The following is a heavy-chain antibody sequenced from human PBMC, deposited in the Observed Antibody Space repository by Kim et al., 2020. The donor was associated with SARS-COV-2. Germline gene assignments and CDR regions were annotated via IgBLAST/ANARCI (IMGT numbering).Heavy chain of an antibody. CDR2: ISSSSSYI. CDR3: ARDRVVGATRGYYYYGMDV. V-gene: IGHV3-21*01. Sequence: GGSLRLSCAASGFTFSSYSMNWVRQAPGKGLEWVSSISSSSSYIYYADSVKGRFTISRDNAKNSLYLQMNSLRAEDTAVYYCARDRVVGATRGYYYYGMDVWGQGTTVTLSS. CDR1: GFTFSSYS. D-gene: IGHD1-26*01. J-gene: IGHJ6*02.